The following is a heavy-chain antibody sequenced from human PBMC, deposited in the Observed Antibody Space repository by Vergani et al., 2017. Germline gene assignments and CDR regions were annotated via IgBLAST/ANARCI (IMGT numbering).Heavy chain of an antibody. CDR3: ARVPVPVTIVRGVNSWFDP. J-gene: IGHJ5*02. CDR1: GYTFTSYG. V-gene: IGHV1-2*02. Sequence: QVQLVQSGAEVKKPGASVKVSCKASGYTFTSYGISWVRQDPGQGLEWMGWINPNSGGTNYAQKFQGRVTMTRDTSISTAYMELSRLRSDDTAVYYCARVPVPVTIVRGVNSWFDPWGQGTLVTVSS. D-gene: IGHD3-10*01. CDR2: INPNSGGT.